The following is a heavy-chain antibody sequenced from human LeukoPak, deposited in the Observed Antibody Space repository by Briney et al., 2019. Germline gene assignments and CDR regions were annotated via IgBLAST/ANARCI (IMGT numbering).Heavy chain of an antibody. Sequence: PGGSLRLSCAASGFAFTNYGMTWVRQAPGKGLERVSSISSSSSYIYHADSVKGRFTISRDNAKNSLYLQMNSLRAEDTAVYYCARARIPNGIVHSSSWYGMGCYFDYWGQGTLVTVSS. J-gene: IGHJ4*02. D-gene: IGHD6-13*01. CDR1: GFAFTNYG. CDR2: ISSSSSYI. V-gene: IGHV3-21*04. CDR3: ARARIPNGIVHSSSWYGMGCYFDY.